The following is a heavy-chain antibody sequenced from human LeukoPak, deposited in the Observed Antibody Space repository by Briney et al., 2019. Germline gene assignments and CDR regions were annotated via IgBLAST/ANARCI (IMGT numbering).Heavy chain of an antibody. J-gene: IGHJ6*01. CDR1: GFTFSNYA. Sequence: PGGSLRLSCGASGFTFSNYAMSWVRQAPGKGLEWVSVITGSGGGTHYADSVKGRFTISRENSKNTLYVQMNSLRLEDTAVYYCAKVGDYLWGPMDVWGQGPTVPVSS. CDR2: ITGSGGGT. D-gene: IGHD3-16*01. CDR3: AKVGDYLWGPMDV. V-gene: IGHV3-23*01.